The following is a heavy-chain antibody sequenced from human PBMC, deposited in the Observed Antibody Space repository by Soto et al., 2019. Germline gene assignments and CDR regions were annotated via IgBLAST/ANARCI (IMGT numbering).Heavy chain of an antibody. D-gene: IGHD3-22*01. CDR3: ARDVDPRDSSRYYYAWAGI. CDR1: GGTCSSYA. Sequence: SVKISCNASGGTCSSYAISWLRQARGQGLEWMGVIIPIFGTANYAQKFQGRVTITADESTSTAYMDLSSLRSEDTAVYYCARDVDPRDSSRYYYAWAGIWGQGTLVTVSS. J-gene: IGHJ4*02. V-gene: IGHV1-69*13. CDR2: IIPIFGTA.